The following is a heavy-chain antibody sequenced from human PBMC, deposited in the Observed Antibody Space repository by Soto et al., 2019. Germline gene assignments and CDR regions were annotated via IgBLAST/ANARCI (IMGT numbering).Heavy chain of an antibody. CDR3: ARGYNWNDEFDY. CDR2: INHSGST. D-gene: IGHD1-1*01. J-gene: IGHJ4*02. Sequence: ETLSLSCPVYGVSFSGYYWSWIRQPPGKGLEWIGEINHSGSTNYNPSLKSRVTISVDTSKNQFSLKLSSVAAADTAVYYCARGYNWNDEFDYWGQGTLVTVSS. CDR1: GVSFSGYY. V-gene: IGHV4-34*01.